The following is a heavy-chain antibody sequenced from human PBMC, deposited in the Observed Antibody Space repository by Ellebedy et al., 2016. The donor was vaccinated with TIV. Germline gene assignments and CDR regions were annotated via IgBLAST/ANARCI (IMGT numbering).Heavy chain of an antibody. CDR1: GFTFHSYA. Sequence: GGSLRLXCAASGFTFHSYAMHWVRQTPGKGLEWVAVISYDGNNKYYADSVKGRFTSSRDNSKNTVYLQMSSLSAEDTAVYYCARELGASGDLDYWGQGVLVTVSS. D-gene: IGHD3-10*01. J-gene: IGHJ4*02. V-gene: IGHV3-30-3*01. CDR3: ARELGASGDLDY. CDR2: ISYDGNNK.